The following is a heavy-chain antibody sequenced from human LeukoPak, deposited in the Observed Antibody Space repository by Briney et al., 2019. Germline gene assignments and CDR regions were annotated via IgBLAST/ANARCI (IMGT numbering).Heavy chain of an antibody. J-gene: IGHJ4*02. CDR1: GGTFSSYA. CDR3: ASTCLGGDCYSDVADY. Sequence: ASVKVSCKASGGTFSSYAISWVRQAPGQGLEWMGGIIPIFGTANYEQKFQGRVTITADKSTSTAYMELSSLRSEDTAVYYCASTCLGGDCYSDVADYWGQGTLVTVSS. D-gene: IGHD2-21*02. CDR2: IIPIFGTA. V-gene: IGHV1-69*06.